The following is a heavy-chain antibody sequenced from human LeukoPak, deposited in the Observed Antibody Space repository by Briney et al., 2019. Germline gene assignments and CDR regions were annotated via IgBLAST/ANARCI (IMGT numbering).Heavy chain of an antibody. D-gene: IGHD3-3*01. CDR3: ARLLYDDFWSGPLMDV. Sequence: SETLSLTCTVSGGSISSYYWSWIRQPPGKGLEWIGYIYYSGSTNYNPSLKSRVTISVDTSKNQFSLKLSSVTAADTAVYYCARLLYDDFWSGPLMDVRGKGTTVTVSS. CDR2: IYYSGST. V-gene: IGHV4-59*08. J-gene: IGHJ6*03. CDR1: GGSISSYY.